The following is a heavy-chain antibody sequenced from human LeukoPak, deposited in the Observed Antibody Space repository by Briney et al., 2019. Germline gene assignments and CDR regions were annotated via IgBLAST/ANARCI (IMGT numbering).Heavy chain of an antibody. V-gene: IGHV1-8*01. CDR3: ARPTTTYYDILTGYYPFDY. CDR2: MNPNSGNT. Sequence: ASVKVSCKASGYTFTSYDINWVRQATGQGLEWMGWMNPNSGNTGYAQKFQGRVTMTRNTSISTAYMELSSLRSEDTAVYYCARPTTTYYDILTGYYPFDYWGQGTLVTVSS. CDR1: GYTFTSYD. J-gene: IGHJ4*02. D-gene: IGHD3-9*01.